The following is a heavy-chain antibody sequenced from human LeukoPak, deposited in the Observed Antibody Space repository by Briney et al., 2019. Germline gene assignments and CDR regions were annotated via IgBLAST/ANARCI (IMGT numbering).Heavy chain of an antibody. CDR1: GFTFSSYA. Sequence: QPGRSLRLSCAASGFTFSSYAMHWVRQAPGKGLEWVAVISYDGSNKYYADSVKGRFTISRDNSKNTLYLQMNSLRADDTALYFCVKGSGAARPYYFDYWGQGTLVTVSS. CDR3: VKGSGAARPYYFDY. CDR2: ISYDGSNK. D-gene: IGHD6-6*01. J-gene: IGHJ4*02. V-gene: IGHV3-30-3*01.